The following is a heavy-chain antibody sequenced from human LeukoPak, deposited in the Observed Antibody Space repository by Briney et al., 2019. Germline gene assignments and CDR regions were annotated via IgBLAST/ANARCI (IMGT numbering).Heavy chain of an antibody. CDR1: GGSLNNSAYY. Sequence: SETLSLTCTVSGGSLNNSAYYWGWVRQPPGKGMEWIGSMYDSGNFYYSPSLKGRVTISVDTSKNQVFLKLSSVTAADTAVYYCARHIYDFWSGYYDWGQGTLVTVSS. J-gene: IGHJ4*02. CDR2: MYDSGNF. CDR3: ARHIYDFWSGYYD. V-gene: IGHV4-39*01. D-gene: IGHD3-3*01.